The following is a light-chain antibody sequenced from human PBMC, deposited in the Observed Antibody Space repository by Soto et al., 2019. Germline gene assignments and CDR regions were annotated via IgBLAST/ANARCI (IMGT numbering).Light chain of an antibody. V-gene: IGLV1-47*01. CDR2: RNN. J-gene: IGLJ3*02. Sequence: QSVLTQPPSASGTPGQTVTISCSGSTSNIGTNYVYWYQQLPGTAPQLLIYRNNERPSGVPDRFSGSKSGTSASLAISRLRSDDEADYYCAAWDVSLSGPGWVFGGGTKLTVL. CDR3: AAWDVSLSGPGWV. CDR1: TSNIGTNY.